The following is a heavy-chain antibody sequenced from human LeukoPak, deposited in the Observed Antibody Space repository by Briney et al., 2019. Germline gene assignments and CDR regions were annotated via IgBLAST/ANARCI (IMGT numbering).Heavy chain of an antibody. J-gene: IGHJ3*01. V-gene: IGHV5-51*01. CDR2: IYPADSET. CDR1: GYRFTNYW. Sequence: GESLKISCQVSGYRFTNYWIGWVRQKPGKGLEWMGIIYPADSETRQSPSFQGQVTISADTSINTAYLQWNRLKASDTAVYYCARFNSGIYDDAFDVWGQGTMVIVSS. D-gene: IGHD1-26*01. CDR3: ARFNSGIYDDAFDV.